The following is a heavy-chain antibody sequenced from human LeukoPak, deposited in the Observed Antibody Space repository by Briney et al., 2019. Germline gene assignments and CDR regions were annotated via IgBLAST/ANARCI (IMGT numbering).Heavy chain of an antibody. J-gene: IGHJ3*02. Sequence: GGSLRLSCAASGFTFSSYWVRWVRQAPGKGLEWVANIKQDGSEKYYVDSVKGRFTISRDNAKNSLYLQMNSLRAEDTAVYYCARAGSRWAFDIWGQGTMVTVPS. D-gene: IGHD1-14*01. CDR1: GFTFSSYW. CDR3: ARAGSRWAFDI. CDR2: IKQDGSEK. V-gene: IGHV3-7*03.